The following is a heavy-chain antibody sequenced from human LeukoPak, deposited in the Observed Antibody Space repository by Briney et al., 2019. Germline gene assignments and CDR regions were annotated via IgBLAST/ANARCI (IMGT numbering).Heavy chain of an antibody. V-gene: IGHV4-4*07. CDR1: GGSISSYY. CDR3: AREGGTPYYYDSSGYEHFDY. J-gene: IGHJ4*02. Sequence: SETLSLTCTVSGGSISSYYWTWIRQPAGKGLEWIGRIYTSGSTNYNPSLKSRVTMSVDTSKNQFSLKLTSVTAADTAVYYCAREGGTPYYYDSSGYEHFDYWGQGTLVTVSS. CDR2: IYTSGST. D-gene: IGHD3-22*01.